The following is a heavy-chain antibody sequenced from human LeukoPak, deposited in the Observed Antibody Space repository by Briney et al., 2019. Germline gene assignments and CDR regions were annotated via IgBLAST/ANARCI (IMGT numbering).Heavy chain of an antibody. J-gene: IGHJ1*01. CDR1: GFTFSSYA. Sequence: PGRSLRLSCAASGFTFSSYAMHWVRQAPGKGLEYVSAISSNGGSTYYANSVKGRFTISRDNSKNTLYLQMGSLRAEDMAVYYCARGGWELPTEYFQHWGQGTLVTVSS. D-gene: IGHD1-26*01. V-gene: IGHV3-64*01. CDR2: ISSNGGST. CDR3: ARGGWELPTEYFQH.